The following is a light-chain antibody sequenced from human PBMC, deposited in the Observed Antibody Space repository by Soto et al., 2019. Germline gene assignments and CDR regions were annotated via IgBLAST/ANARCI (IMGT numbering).Light chain of an antibody. CDR3: SSYTSISTSYV. Sequence: QSALTQPASVSGSPGQSITISCTGTSSDVGSYDYVSWFQQHPGKAPKLMIYEVNNRSSGVSDRFFGSKSGNTASLTISGLQAEDEADYYCSSYTSISTSYVFGTGTKVTVL. V-gene: IGLV2-14*01. J-gene: IGLJ1*01. CDR1: SSDVGSYDY. CDR2: EVN.